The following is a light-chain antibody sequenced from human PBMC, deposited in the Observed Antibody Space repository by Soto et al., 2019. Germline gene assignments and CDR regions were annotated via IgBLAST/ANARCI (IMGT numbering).Light chain of an antibody. CDR1: SSDVGNY. Sequence: QSVLTQPASVSGSPGQSITISCTGTSSDVGNYVSWYQQHPGKAPKLMISDVNNRPSGVSNRFSGSKSGNTASLTISGLQADDEADYYCSSYTYTSTLYVFGTGTKVTVL. CDR3: SSYTYTSTLYV. J-gene: IGLJ1*01. CDR2: DVN. V-gene: IGLV2-14*03.